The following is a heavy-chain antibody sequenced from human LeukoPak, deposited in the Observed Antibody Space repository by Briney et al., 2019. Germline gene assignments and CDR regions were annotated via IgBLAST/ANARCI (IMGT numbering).Heavy chain of an antibody. CDR3: ARGTYYDYVWGSYRPRGHYYYTDV. J-gene: IGHJ6*03. Sequence: SEALSLTCAVYGGSFIGYYWSWIRQPPGKGLEWIGEINHSGSTNYNPSLKSRVTISVDTSKNQFSLKLSSVTAADTAVYYCARGTYYDYVWGSYRPRGHYYYTDVWGKGTTVTVSS. D-gene: IGHD3-16*02. V-gene: IGHV4-34*01. CDR1: GGSFIGYY. CDR2: INHSGST.